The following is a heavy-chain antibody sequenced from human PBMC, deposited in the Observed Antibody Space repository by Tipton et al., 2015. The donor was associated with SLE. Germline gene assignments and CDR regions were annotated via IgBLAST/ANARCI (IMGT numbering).Heavy chain of an antibody. CDR3: ARVGPCGGDCYSLDY. Sequence: GLVKPSETLSLSCTVSGGSIRSYYWSWIRQPPGKALEWIGSIYHSGNTNYNPSLKSRVSMSVDTSENQFSLKLSSVTAADTAVYYCARVGPCGGDCYSLDYWGQGTLVTVSS. J-gene: IGHJ4*02. D-gene: IGHD2-21*01. CDR2: IYHSGNT. CDR1: GGSIRSYY. V-gene: IGHV4-4*07.